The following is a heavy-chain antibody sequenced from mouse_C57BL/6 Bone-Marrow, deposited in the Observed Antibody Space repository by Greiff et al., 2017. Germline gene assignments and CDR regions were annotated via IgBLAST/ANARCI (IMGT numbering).Heavy chain of an antibody. CDR1: GFNIKDDY. CDR2: IDPENGGT. V-gene: IGHV14-4*01. D-gene: IGHD2-12*01. Sequence: EVQLVESGAELVRPGASVKLSCTASGFNIKDDYMHWVKQRPEQGLEWIGWIDPENGGTEYASKFQGKATITADTSSNTSYLQLSCLTAEYTGCYCCITGYDGPWFAYGGQGTLVTVAA. J-gene: IGHJ3*01. CDR3: ITGYDGPWFAY.